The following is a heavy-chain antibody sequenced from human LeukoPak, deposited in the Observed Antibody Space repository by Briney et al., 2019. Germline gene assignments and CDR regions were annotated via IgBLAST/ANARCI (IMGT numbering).Heavy chain of an antibody. Sequence: GASVEVSCKASGGTYSSYSISWVRQARGQGLEWMGRIISILGIANYAHKFQGRVTITADKSTSTAYMELSSLRSEDTAVYYCASCYYDISGYGWFDPWGQGTLVTVSS. V-gene: IGHV1-69*10. CDR2: IISILGIA. CDR1: GGTYSSYS. CDR3: ASCYYDISGYGWFDP. J-gene: IGHJ5*02. D-gene: IGHD3-22*01.